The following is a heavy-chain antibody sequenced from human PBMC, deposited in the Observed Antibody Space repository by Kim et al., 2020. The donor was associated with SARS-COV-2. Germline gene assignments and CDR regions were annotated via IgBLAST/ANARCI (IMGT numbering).Heavy chain of an antibody. Sequence: VGSLRLSCAASGFTFSSYWMSWVRQAPGKGLEWVANIMQDGREKYYVDSVKGRFTISRDNAKNSLYLQMNSLRAEDTAVYYCARDPNYYYDSSGYYPQGGYYYDMDVWGQGTTVTVSS. CDR3: ARDPNYYYDSSGYYPQGGYYYDMDV. V-gene: IGHV3-7*01. CDR2: IMQDGREK. J-gene: IGHJ6*02. CDR1: GFTFSSYW. D-gene: IGHD3-22*01.